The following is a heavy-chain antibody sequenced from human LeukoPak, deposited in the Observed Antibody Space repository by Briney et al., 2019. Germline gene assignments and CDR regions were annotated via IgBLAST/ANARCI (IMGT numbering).Heavy chain of an antibody. CDR3: ARRERGWFDP. CDR2: ITDSTSTI. D-gene: IGHD1-26*01. CDR1: GFTFSSYS. Sequence: GGSLRLSCAAFGFTFSSYSMSWVRQAPGKGLEWVSYITDSTSTIYYGDSVKGRFTISRDNAKNSLYLQMSSLRDEDTAVYYCARRERGWFDPWGQGTLVTVSS. V-gene: IGHV3-48*02. J-gene: IGHJ5*02.